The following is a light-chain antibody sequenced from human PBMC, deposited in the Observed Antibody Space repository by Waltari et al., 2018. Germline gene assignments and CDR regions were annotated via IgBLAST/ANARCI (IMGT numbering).Light chain of an antibody. J-gene: IGKJ4*01. Sequence: IVMTQSPATLSASLGESVTLSCGASQGIGKGLAWYQHRPGQSPRPLSYNASARATGIPDRFRGSGSGPEFTLVIDSLQSEDVAVYYCQQYNQWPLTFGRGTKVEIK. CDR2: NAS. V-gene: IGKV3-15*01. CDR1: QGIGKG. CDR3: QQYNQWPLT.